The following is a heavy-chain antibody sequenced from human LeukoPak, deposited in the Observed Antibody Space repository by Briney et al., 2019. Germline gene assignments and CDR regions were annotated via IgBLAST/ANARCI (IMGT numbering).Heavy chain of an antibody. CDR2: VSFGSSYI. CDR1: GFTFKDYT. D-gene: IGHD4-17*01. J-gene: IGHJ5*02. V-gene: IGHV3-21*06. CDR3: ARASTEYAVTDGFDT. Sequence: GGSLRLSCAASGFTFKDYTMNWVRQSPGKGLQWVSYVSFGSSYISYADSLKGRFTISRDDAKSSVYLEMTSLRTDDTAVYYCARASTEYAVTDGFDTWGPGTLVTVSS.